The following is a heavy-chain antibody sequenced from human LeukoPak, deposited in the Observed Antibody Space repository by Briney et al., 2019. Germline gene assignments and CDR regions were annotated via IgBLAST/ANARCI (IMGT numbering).Heavy chain of an antibody. CDR3: AKDTRWFGELSIYYFDY. D-gene: IGHD3-10*01. CDR1: GFTFSSYG. J-gene: IGHJ4*02. Sequence: PGGSLRLSCAASGFTFSSYGMHWVRQAPGKGLGWVAFIRYGGSNKYYADSVKGRFTISRDNSKNTLYLQMNSLRAEDTAVYYCAKDTRWFGELSIYYFDYWGQGTLVTVSS. V-gene: IGHV3-30*02. CDR2: IRYGGSNK.